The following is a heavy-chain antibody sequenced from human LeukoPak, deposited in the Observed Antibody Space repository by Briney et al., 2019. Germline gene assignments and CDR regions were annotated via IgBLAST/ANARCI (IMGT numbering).Heavy chain of an antibody. CDR3: TTDLPITIFGVVIHELRY. V-gene: IGHV3-15*01. J-gene: IGHJ4*02. CDR2: IKSKTDGGTT. CDR1: GFTFSSYA. D-gene: IGHD3-3*01. Sequence: GGSLRLSCAASGFTFSSYAMSWVRQAPGKGLEWVGRIKSKTDGGTTDYAAPVKGRFTISRDDSKNTLYLQMNSLKTEDTAVYYCTTDLPITIFGVVIHELRYWGQGTLVTVSS.